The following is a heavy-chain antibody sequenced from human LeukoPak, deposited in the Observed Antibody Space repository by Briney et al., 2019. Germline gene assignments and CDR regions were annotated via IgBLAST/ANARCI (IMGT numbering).Heavy chain of an antibody. D-gene: IGHD4-23*01. CDR1: GFTFSSYA. J-gene: IGHJ6*02. CDR3: AKDSLRWSYFYYGMDV. Sequence: GRSLRLSCAASGFTFSSYAMHWVRQAPGKGLEWVAVISYDGSNKYYADSVKGRFTISRDNSKNTLYLQMNSLRAEDTAVYYCAKDSLRWSYFYYGMDVWGQGTTVTVSS. V-gene: IGHV3-30-3*01. CDR2: ISYDGSNK.